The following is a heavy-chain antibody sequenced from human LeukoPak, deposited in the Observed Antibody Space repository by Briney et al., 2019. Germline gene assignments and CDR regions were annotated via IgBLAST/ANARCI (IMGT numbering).Heavy chain of an antibody. CDR2: IYYSGST. Sequence: SETLSLTCTVSGGSISSGDYYWSWIRQPPGKGLEWIGYIYYSGSTYYNPSLKSRVTISVDTSKNQFSLKLSSVTAADTAVYYCARGPSGYWFDYWGQGTLVTVSS. V-gene: IGHV4-30-4*08. J-gene: IGHJ4*02. CDR3: ARGPSGYWFDY. D-gene: IGHD2-2*03. CDR1: GGSISSGDYY.